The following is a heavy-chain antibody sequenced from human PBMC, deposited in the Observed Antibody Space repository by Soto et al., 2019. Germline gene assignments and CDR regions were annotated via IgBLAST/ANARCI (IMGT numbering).Heavy chain of an antibody. Sequence: GGSLRLSCAASGFTSSSYGMHWVRQAPGKGLEWVAVISYDGSNKYYADSVKGRFTISRDNSKNTLYLQMNSLRAEDTAVYYCAKLDHFWSGYYWTYYYYGMDVWGQGTTVTVSS. CDR2: ISYDGSNK. V-gene: IGHV3-30*18. CDR1: GFTSSSYG. CDR3: AKLDHFWSGYYWTYYYYGMDV. J-gene: IGHJ6*02. D-gene: IGHD3-3*01.